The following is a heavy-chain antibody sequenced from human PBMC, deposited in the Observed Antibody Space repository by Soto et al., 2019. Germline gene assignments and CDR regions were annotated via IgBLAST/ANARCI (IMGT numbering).Heavy chain of an antibody. J-gene: IGHJ1*01. D-gene: IGHD3-10*01. CDR1: GVSLSTSGVG. Sequence: QITLKESGLTLVKPTQTLTLTCTFSGVSLSTSGVGVGWIRQPPGKALEWLAVIYWDDVKWYTPSLKSRVTLTKATSTTQVLLTMTTMDPVDTATYYCAVTEGFGDYLQHWGQGSLVTVSS. CDR2: IYWDDVK. CDR3: AVTEGFGDYLQH. V-gene: IGHV2-5*02.